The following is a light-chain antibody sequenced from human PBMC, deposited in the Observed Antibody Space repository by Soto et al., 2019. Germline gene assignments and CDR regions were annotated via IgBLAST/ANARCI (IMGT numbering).Light chain of an antibody. CDR1: QSIGSS. Sequence: EIVLTQSPATLSFSPGERATLSCRASQSIGSSLAWYQQKPGQAPRLLIYDASSRATGFPARFSGSGSGTDFTLTIGSLEPEDFAVYYCQQRSEWPRTFGQGTKVEIK. J-gene: IGKJ1*01. CDR3: QQRSEWPRT. CDR2: DAS. V-gene: IGKV3-11*01.